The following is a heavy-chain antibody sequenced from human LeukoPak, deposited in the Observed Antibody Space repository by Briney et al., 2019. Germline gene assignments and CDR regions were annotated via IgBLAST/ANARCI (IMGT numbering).Heavy chain of an antibody. CDR1: GGSISSYY. CDR3: ARDRPTVTTTDAFDI. CDR2: IYYSGST. D-gene: IGHD4-17*01. J-gene: IGHJ3*02. V-gene: IGHV4-59*01. Sequence: PSETLSLTCTVSGGSISSYYWSWIRQPPGKGLEWIGYIYYSGSTNYIPSLKSRVTISVDTSKNQFSLKLSSVTAADTAVYYCARDRPTVTTTDAFDIWGQGTMVTVSS.